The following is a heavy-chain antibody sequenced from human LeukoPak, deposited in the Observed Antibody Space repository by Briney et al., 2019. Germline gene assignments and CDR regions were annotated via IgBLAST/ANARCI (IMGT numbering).Heavy chain of an antibody. D-gene: IGHD3-16*01. Sequence: SSETLSLTCAVSGGSISSSNWWSWVRQPPGKGLEWIGKISHSGSINYNPSFESRVTMSVDKAKNQFSLNLSSVTAADTAVYYCVRGSTLRHYQYWGQGTLVTVSS. CDR1: GGSISSSNW. J-gene: IGHJ4*02. CDR2: ISHSGSI. CDR3: VRGSTLRHYQY. V-gene: IGHV4-4*02.